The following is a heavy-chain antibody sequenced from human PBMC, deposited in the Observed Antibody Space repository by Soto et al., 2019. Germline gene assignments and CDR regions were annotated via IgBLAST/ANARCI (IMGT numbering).Heavy chain of an antibody. Sequence: QVQLQESGPGLVKPSETLSLTCSVSGGSISNYFRSWILQPPGKGLEWIGYIYYTGGTDYNPSLKSRLTISVDLSRNQFSLKLYSVTAADTAVYFCARHRPDGTSHDYWGQGTLVSVSS. CDR3: ARHRPDGTSHDY. V-gene: IGHV4-59*08. CDR1: GGSISNYF. CDR2: IYYTGGT. D-gene: IGHD2-2*01. J-gene: IGHJ4*02.